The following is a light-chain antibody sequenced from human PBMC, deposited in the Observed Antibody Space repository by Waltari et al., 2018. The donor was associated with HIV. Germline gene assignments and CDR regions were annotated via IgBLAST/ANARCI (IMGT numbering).Light chain of an antibody. CDR2: RNN. CDR3: AACDDSLSGQV. V-gene: IGLV1-47*01. Sequence: QSVLTQPPSASGTPGQRVTISCSGSSFNIGSNYVYWYQQLPGTTPKLLIYRNNQRPSGVPDRISGSKSATSASLAISGLRSEDEADFSCAACDDSLSGQVFGPGTKVTVL. CDR1: SFNIGSNY. J-gene: IGLJ1*01.